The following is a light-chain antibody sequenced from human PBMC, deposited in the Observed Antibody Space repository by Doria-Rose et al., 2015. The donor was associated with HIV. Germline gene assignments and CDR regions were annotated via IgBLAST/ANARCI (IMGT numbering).Light chain of an antibody. Sequence: RVTITCRAGQGIRSYLAWYQQKPGKAPKLLIYGASTLQDGVHWRFSGSGSGTDFTLTISSLQPEDFATYYCQQLNTYPLTFGGGTKVVIK. CDR1: QGIRSY. V-gene: IGKV1-9*01. CDR3: QQLNTYPLT. CDR2: GAS. J-gene: IGKJ4*01.